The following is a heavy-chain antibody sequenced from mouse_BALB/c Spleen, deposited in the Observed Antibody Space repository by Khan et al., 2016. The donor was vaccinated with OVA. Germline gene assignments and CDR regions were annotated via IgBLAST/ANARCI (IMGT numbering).Heavy chain of an antibody. CDR3: ARDSGSLYWYFDV. J-gene: IGHJ1*01. CDR2: MFYSGTI. D-gene: IGHD1-1*01. CDR1: GISITTGNYR. V-gene: IGHV3-5*02. Sequence: EVKLEESGPGLVKPSQTVSLTCTVTGISITTGNYRWSWIRQFPGNKLEWIGYMFYSGTITYNPSLTSRTTITRDTSKNQFFLEMISLTGEDTATYYCARDSGSLYWYFDVWGEGTTVTVSS.